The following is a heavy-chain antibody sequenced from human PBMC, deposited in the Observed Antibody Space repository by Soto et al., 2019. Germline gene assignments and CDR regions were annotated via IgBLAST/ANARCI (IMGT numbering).Heavy chain of an antibody. V-gene: IGHV3-23*01. CDR1: GFTFINYA. CDR2: ISGGGDAT. Sequence: EVQLLESGGDSVQPGGSVRLSCAGSGFTFINYAMNLVRQAPGKGLEWVSTISGGGDATFFADSVRGRFTFSGDNSKNTVTLQMNRLGVDDTAVYYCARKVVGSTSRPDYWYFDLWGRGTLVTVSS. J-gene: IGHJ2*01. CDR3: ARKVVGSTSRPDYWYFDL. D-gene: IGHD2-21*01.